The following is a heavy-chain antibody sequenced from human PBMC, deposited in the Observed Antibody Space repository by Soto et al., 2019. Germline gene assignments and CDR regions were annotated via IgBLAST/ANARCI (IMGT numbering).Heavy chain of an antibody. CDR1: GYSISSGYY. D-gene: IGHD6-13*01. J-gene: IGHJ6*02. V-gene: IGHV4-38-2*01. CDR2: IYHSGST. Sequence: SETLSLTCAASGYSISSGYYGGWIRQPPGKGLEWIGSIYHSGSTYYNPSLKSRVTISIDTSKNQFSLKLSSVTASDTAVYYCASYSSNFMDVWGQGTTVTVSS. CDR3: ASYSSNFMDV.